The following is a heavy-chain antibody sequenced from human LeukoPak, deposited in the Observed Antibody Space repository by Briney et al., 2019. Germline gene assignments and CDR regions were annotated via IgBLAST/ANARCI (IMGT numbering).Heavy chain of an antibody. J-gene: IGHJ4*02. Sequence: PGGSLRLSCAASGFPFSSYGVHWVRQGPGKGLERVALISYNENKIYFADSVKGRFTISRDNSKNTLFLQMNSLRAEDTAVYYCVRAVMGTFDYWGQGTLVTVSS. D-gene: IGHD2-8*01. CDR3: VRAVMGTFDY. V-gene: IGHV3-30*03. CDR2: ISYNENKI. CDR1: GFPFSSYG.